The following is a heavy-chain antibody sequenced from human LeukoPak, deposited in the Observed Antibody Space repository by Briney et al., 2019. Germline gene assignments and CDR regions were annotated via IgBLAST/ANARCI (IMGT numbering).Heavy chain of an antibody. CDR3: ARDKYRPSSWPSYFQH. CDR1: GGTFSSYA. Sequence: SVKVSCKASGGTFSSYAISWVRQAPGQGLEWVGGIIPIFGTANYAQKFQGRVTITTDESTSTAYMELSSLRSEDTAVYYRARDKYRPSSWPSYFQHWGQGTLVTVSS. D-gene: IGHD2-2*01. J-gene: IGHJ1*01. V-gene: IGHV1-69*05. CDR2: IIPIFGTA.